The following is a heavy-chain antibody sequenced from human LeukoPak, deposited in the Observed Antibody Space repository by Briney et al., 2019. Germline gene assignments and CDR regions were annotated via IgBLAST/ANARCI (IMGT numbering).Heavy chain of an antibody. Sequence: GGSLRLSCAASGFTFNTYGIHWVRQAPGKGLEWVAFIQYDGTNKYNADSVKGRFAISRDNAKNSLYLQMNSLRAEDTAVYYCAELGITMIGGVWGKGTTVTISS. J-gene: IGHJ6*04. CDR1: GFTFNTYG. D-gene: IGHD3-10*02. V-gene: IGHV3-30*02. CDR3: AELGITMIGGV. CDR2: IQYDGTNK.